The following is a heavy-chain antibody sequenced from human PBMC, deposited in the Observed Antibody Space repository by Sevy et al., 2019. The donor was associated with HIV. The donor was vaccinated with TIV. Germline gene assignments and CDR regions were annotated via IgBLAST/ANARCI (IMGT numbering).Heavy chain of an antibody. V-gene: IGHV3-21*01. D-gene: IGHD3-22*01. CDR2: ITSSSDYI. Sequence: GGSLRLSCAASGFTFSNYNMNWVRQAPGKGLEWVSSITSSSDYIYDADSVKGRFTISSDNGKNSLYLQMNSLRAEVTAVYYCARDRRTLNYYASSGYNYYFDYWGQGTLVTVSS. CDR1: GFTFSNYN. J-gene: IGHJ4*02. CDR3: ARDRRTLNYYASSGYNYYFDY.